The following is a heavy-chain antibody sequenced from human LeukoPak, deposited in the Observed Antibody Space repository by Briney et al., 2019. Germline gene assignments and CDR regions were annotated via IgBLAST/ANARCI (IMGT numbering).Heavy chain of an antibody. Sequence: SETLFLTCTVSGGSISSSSYYWGWIRQPPGKGLEWIGSIYYSGSTYYNPSLKSRVTISVDTSKNQFSLKLSSVTAADTAVYYCAREPPSAGGNSRWFDPWGQGTLVTVSS. CDR3: AREPPSAGGNSRWFDP. CDR1: GGSISSSSYY. J-gene: IGHJ5*02. D-gene: IGHD4-23*01. V-gene: IGHV4-39*07. CDR2: IYYSGST.